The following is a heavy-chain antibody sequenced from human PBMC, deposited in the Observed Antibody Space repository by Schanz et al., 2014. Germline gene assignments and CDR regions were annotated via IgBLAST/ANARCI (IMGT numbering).Heavy chain of an antibody. CDR2: ITRQGTT. D-gene: IGHD6-19*01. CDR3: AKDHPSSGWPAFDV. CDR1: GFTVNNYA. Sequence: EVQLLEFGGGLVQPGGSLRLSCTVSGFTVNNYAMNWVRQAPGRGLEWVSGITRQGTTYYADFVKGRFSISRDLSSNTLYLQMNSLRADDSAIYYCAKDHPSSGWPAFDVWGQGTQVTVSS. J-gene: IGHJ4*02. V-gene: IGHV3-23*01.